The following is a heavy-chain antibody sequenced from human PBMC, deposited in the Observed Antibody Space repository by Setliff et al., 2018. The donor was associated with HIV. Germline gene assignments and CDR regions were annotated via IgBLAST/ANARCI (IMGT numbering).Heavy chain of an antibody. CDR2: IYHSGST. CDR1: GSSISNGYY. J-gene: IGHJ6*03. V-gene: IGHV4-38-2*01. CDR3: AKHSEGQWYRDYYYMDV. D-gene: IGHD1-26*01. Sequence: SETLSLTCAVSGSSISNGYYWGWIRQPPGKGLEWIGSIYHSGSTYYNPSLKSRVTISVDTSKNQFSLNLSSVTAAGTGVYYCAKHSEGQWYRDYYYMDVWGKGTTVTVSS.